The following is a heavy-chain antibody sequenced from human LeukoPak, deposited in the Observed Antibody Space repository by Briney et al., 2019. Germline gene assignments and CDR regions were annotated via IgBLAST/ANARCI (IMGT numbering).Heavy chain of an antibody. V-gene: IGHV3-30*02. Sequence: PGGSLRLSCAASGFTFSSYGMHWVRQAPGKGLEWVAFIRYDGSNKYYADSVKGRFTISRDSSKNTLYLQMNSLRAEDTAVYYCAKGVYDFWSGYFDYWGQGTLVTVSS. CDR2: IRYDGSNK. CDR3: AKGVYDFWSGYFDY. CDR1: GFTFSSYG. D-gene: IGHD3-3*01. J-gene: IGHJ4*02.